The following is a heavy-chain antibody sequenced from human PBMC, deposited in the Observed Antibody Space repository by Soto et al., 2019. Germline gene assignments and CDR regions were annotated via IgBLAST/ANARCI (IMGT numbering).Heavy chain of an antibody. D-gene: IGHD6-6*01. CDR1: GFTFSSYA. CDR3: AKDWQLVPGYFDY. J-gene: IGHJ4*02. V-gene: IGHV3-23*01. CDR2: ISGSGGST. Sequence: EVQLLESGGGLVQPGGSLRLSYAASGFTFSSYAMSWVRQAPGKGLEWVSAISGSGGSTYYADSVKGRFTISRDNSKNTLYLQMNSLRAEDTAVYYCAKDWQLVPGYFDYWGQGTLVTVSS.